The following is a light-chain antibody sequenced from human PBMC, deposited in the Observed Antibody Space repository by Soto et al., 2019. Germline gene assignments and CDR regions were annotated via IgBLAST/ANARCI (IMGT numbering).Light chain of an antibody. Sequence: DIQMTQSPSSLSASVGDRVTITCRARPGLGYALGWYQQIPGQAPKRLIYAASTLQSGVPSRFSGTGSGTDFTLTINSLQPEDFASYDCLQHNAYPWTFGQWTPVEIK. CDR1: PGLGYA. CDR3: LQHNAYPWT. V-gene: IGKV1-17*01. J-gene: IGKJ1*01. CDR2: AAS.